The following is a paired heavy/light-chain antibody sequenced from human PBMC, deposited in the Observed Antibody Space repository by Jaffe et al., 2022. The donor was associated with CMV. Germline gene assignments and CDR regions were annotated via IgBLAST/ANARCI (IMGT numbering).Light chain of an antibody. Sequence: SSELTQDPAVSVALGQTVRITCQGDSLRSYYASWYQQKPGQAPVLVIYGKNNRPSGIPDRFSGSSSGNTASLTITGAQAEDEADYYCNSRDSSGNHLGVFGGGTKLTVL. CDR1: SLRSYY. V-gene: IGLV3-19*01. CDR3: NSRDSSGNHLGV. J-gene: IGLJ3*02. CDR2: GKN.
Heavy chain of an antibody. CDR2: IYYSGST. J-gene: IGHJ3*02. CDR1: GGSISSGGYY. V-gene: IGHV4-31*03. CDR3: AREVYYYDSSGYYVEFRAFDI. Sequence: QVQLQESGPGLVKPSQTLSLTCTVSGGSISSGGYYWSWIRQHPGKGLEWIGYIYYSGSTYYNPSLKSRVTISVDTSKNQFSLKLSSVTAADTAVYYCAREVYYYDSSGYYVEFRAFDIWGQGTMVTVSS. D-gene: IGHD3-22*01.